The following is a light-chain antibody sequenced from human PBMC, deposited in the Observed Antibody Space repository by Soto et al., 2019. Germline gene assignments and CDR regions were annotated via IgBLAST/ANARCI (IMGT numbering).Light chain of an antibody. V-gene: IGLV2-14*01. Sequence: QSALTQPASVSGSPGQSITISCTGTSSEDGGYNYVSWYQQYPGKAPKVMIYDVSNRPSGVSNRFSGSKSGNTASLTISGLQAEDEADYYCSSYTSSSTLEVFGTGTKVTVL. CDR1: SSEDGGYNY. CDR2: DVS. J-gene: IGLJ1*01. CDR3: SSYTSSSTLEV.